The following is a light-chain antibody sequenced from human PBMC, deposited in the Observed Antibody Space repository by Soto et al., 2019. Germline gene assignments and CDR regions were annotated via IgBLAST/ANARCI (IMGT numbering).Light chain of an antibody. CDR2: AAA. CDR3: QMYNNWVGT. CDR1: ESISSN. J-gene: IGKJ4*01. V-gene: IGKV3-15*01. Sequence: EIVMTQSPAILSVSPGERATLSCRANESISSNLAWYQQKPGRAPRLLIYAAATRATGVPARFSGSGSGADFTLTINSLQSEDLAVYYCQMYNNWVGTFGGGTKVEIK.